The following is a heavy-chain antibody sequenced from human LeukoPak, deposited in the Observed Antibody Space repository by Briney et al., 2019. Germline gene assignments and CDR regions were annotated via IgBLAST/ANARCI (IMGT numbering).Heavy chain of an antibody. CDR1: GFTVSSNY. J-gene: IGHJ4*02. Sequence: GSLRLSCAASGFTVSSNYMSWVRQAPGKGLEWLSFIRFDGSHTYHADSVKGRFTISRDNSKDTLYLQMNGLTSEDTGVYFCAKVKTDILIPDSWGQGTLVTVSS. CDR2: IRFDGSHT. D-gene: IGHD2-21*02. V-gene: IGHV3-30*02. CDR3: AKVKTDILIPDS.